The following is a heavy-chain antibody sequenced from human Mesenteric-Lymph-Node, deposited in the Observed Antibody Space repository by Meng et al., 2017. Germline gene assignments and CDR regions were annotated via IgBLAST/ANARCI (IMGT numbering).Heavy chain of an antibody. CDR2: DNPDRSTT. CDR3: ARKWFDP. Sequence: VELGASGGGSVGPLGFLCFSCAASGFTFSCYWWACAPPVHGKGLVYVSEDNPDRSTTPYADCLRSRFTNSRNNAKYTLLLQMTSLGVEVKGVSYCARKWFDPWGRGALVTVSS. V-gene: IGHV3-74*03. CDR1: GFTFSCYW. J-gene: IGHJ5*02.